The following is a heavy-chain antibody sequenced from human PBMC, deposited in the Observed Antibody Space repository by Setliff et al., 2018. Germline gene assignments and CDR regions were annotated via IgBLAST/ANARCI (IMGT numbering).Heavy chain of an antibody. Sequence: SETLSLTCTVSGGSISSGSYYWGWIRQPPGKGLEWIGSIYYSGSTYYNPSLKSRVTISVDTSKNQFSLKLSSVTAADTAVYYCARGKSVTASNWFDPWGQGTLVTVSS. D-gene: IGHD5-18*01. V-gene: IGHV4-39*07. CDR3: ARGKSVTASNWFDP. J-gene: IGHJ5*02. CDR2: IYYSGST. CDR1: GGSISSGSYY.